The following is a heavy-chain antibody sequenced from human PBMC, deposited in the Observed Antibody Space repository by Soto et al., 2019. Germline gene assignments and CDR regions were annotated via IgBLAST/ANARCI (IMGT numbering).Heavy chain of an antibody. J-gene: IGHJ4*02. CDR2: ISGSGST. CDR3: AKDNYDSSGYYSEN. Sequence: GGSLRLSCAASGFTFSSYAMSWVRQAPGKGLEWVSAISGSGSTYYADSVKGRFTISRDNSKNTLYMQMNSLRAEDTAVYYCAKDNYDSSGYYSENWGQGPMVAV. CDR1: GFTFSSYA. D-gene: IGHD3-22*01. V-gene: IGHV3-23*01.